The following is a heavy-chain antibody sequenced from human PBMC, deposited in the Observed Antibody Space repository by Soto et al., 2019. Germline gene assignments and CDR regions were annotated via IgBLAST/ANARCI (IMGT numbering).Heavy chain of an antibody. CDR1: GFTFSSYG. D-gene: IGHD3-16*01. V-gene: IGHV3-30*18. CDR2: ISYDGSNK. J-gene: IGHJ6*02. CDR3: EKDWGYLLVQYGMDV. Sequence: QVQLVESGGGVVQPGRSLRLSCAASGFTFSSYGMHWVRQAPGKGLEWVAVISYDGSNKYYADSVKGRFTISRDNSKNTLYLQMNSLRAEDTAVYYCEKDWGYLLVQYGMDVWGQGTTVTVSS.